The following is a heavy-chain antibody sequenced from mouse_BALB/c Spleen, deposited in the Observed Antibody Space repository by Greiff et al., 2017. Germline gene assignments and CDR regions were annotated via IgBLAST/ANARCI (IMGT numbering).Heavy chain of an antibody. CDR3: ARAYYYGSSHWYFDV. D-gene: IGHD1-1*01. V-gene: IGHV5-9-4*01. CDR1: GFTFSSYA. CDR2: ISSGGSYT. Sequence: EVKLVESGGGLVKPGGSLKLSCAASGFTFSSYAMSWVRQSPEKRLEWVAEISSGGSYTYYPDTVTGRFTISRDNAKNTLYLEMSSLRSEDTAMYYCARAYYYGSSHWYFDVWGAGTTVTVSS. J-gene: IGHJ1*01.